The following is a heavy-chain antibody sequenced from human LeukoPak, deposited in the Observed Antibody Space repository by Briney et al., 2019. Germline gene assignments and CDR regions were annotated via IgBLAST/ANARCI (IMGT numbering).Heavy chain of an antibody. CDR2: IYYSGST. CDR3: ARDNWSAPGRFQH. Sequence: SSETLSLTCTVSGGSISSYYWSWIRQPPGKGLEWIGYIYYSGSTNYNPSLKSRVTISVDTSKNQFSLKLSSVSAADTAVYYCARDNWSAPGRFQHWGQGTLVTVSS. V-gene: IGHV4-59*01. D-gene: IGHD1-20*01. CDR1: GGSISSYY. J-gene: IGHJ1*01.